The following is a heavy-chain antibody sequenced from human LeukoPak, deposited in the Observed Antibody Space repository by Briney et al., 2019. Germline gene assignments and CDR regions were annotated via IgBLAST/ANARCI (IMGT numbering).Heavy chain of an antibody. CDR2: IIPIFGTA. Sequence: ASVKVSCKASGGTFSSYAISWVRQAPGQGLEWMGRIIPIFGTANYAQKFQGRVTITTDESTGTAYMELSSLRSEDTAVYYCARDRIAARSFDYWGLGTLVTVSS. J-gene: IGHJ4*02. CDR1: GGTFSSYA. D-gene: IGHD6-6*01. V-gene: IGHV1-69*05. CDR3: ARDRIAARSFDY.